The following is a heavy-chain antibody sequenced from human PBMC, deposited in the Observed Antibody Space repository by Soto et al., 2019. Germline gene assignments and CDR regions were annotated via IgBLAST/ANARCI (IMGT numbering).Heavy chain of an antibody. V-gene: IGHV3-23*01. Sequence: PGGSLRLSCAASGFTFSNYAMYWVRQAPGKGLEWVSTITGSGSATYYADSVKGRFTISRDNSKDTLYLQMNSLRAEDTAVYYCAKDGRLVEVTRSELDLDYWGQGTLVTVSS. J-gene: IGHJ4*02. CDR1: GFTFSNYA. CDR3: AKDGRLVEVTRSELDLDY. D-gene: IGHD1-26*01. CDR2: ITGSGSAT.